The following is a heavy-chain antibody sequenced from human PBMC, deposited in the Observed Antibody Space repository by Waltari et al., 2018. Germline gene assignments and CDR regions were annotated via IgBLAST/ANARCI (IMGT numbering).Heavy chain of an antibody. CDR3: AKGSGYSYGYPEY. Sequence: EVQLLESGGALIEPGGSLRLPCVGSGFRFSSYARTWIRQAPGKGLEWVSGISAAGDYTYYADSVKGRFTISRDNSKNTLYLEVAGLRAEDTAVYYCAKGSGYSYGYPEYWGQGTLVAVSS. V-gene: IGHV3-23*01. D-gene: IGHD5-18*01. CDR1: GFRFSSYA. CDR2: ISAAGDYT. J-gene: IGHJ4*02.